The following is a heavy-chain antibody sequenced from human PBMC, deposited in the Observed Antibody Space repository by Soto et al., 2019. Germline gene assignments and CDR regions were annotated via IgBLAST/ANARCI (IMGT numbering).Heavy chain of an antibody. CDR1: GASISSRDYY. CDR2: IDYNGVT. CDR3: GRVMIGTSRHTDSDY. D-gene: IGHD2-2*01. Sequence: SETLSLTCSVSGASISSRDYYWGWIRQTPGKGLEWIGNIDYNGVTYYNPSLKGRVTVSKDTSKNQFSLKVASVTAADTAIYYCGRVMIGTSRHTDSDYWGQGTQVTVSS. V-gene: IGHV4-39*01. J-gene: IGHJ4*02.